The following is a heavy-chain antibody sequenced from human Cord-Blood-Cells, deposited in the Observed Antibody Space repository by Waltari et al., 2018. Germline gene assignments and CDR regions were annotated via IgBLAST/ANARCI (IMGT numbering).Heavy chain of an antibody. V-gene: IGHV1-2*02. J-gene: IGHJ4*02. CDR2: INPNSGGT. CDR1: GYTFTGYY. CDR3: ARGSIAAAPGDHFDY. D-gene: IGHD6-25*01. Sequence: QVQLVQSGAEVKKPGASVKVSCKASGYTFTGYYMHWVRQAPGQGLEWNGWINPNSGGTNYAQKFQGRVTMTRDTSISTAYMERSRLRSDDTAVYYCARGSIAAAPGDHFDYWGQGTLVTVSS.